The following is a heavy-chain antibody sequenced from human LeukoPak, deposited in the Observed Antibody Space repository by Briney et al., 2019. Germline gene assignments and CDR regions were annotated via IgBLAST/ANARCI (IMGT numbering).Heavy chain of an antibody. Sequence: SETLSLTCTVSGGSISSSSYYWGWIRQPPGKGLEWIGSIYYSGSTYYNPSLKSRVTISVDTSKNQFSLKLSSVTAADTAVYYCARAYSSSWYGKYYFDYWGQGTLVTVSS. V-gene: IGHV4-39*01. CDR2: IYYSGST. J-gene: IGHJ4*02. CDR1: GGSISSSSYY. D-gene: IGHD6-13*01. CDR3: ARAYSSSWYGKYYFDY.